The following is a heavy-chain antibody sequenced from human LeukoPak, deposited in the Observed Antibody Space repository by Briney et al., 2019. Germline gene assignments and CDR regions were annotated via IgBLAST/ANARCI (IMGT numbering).Heavy chain of an antibody. CDR2: IYYGVST. CDR1: GGSISNFY. J-gene: IGHJ5*02. CDR3: ARLLADNWFDP. Sequence: PSETLSLTCNVSGGSISNFYWSWIRQPPGKGLEWIGYIYYGVSTNYNPSLKSRVTISLDTSKKQISLKVRSVTAADTAIYYCARLLADNWFDPWGQGTLVTVSS. D-gene: IGHD6-13*01. V-gene: IGHV4-59*08.